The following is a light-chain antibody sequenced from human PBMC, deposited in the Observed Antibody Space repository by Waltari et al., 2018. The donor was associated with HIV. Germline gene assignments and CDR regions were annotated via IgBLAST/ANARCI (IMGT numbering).Light chain of an antibody. CDR3: AAWDDSLNGPV. CDR2: SND. J-gene: IGLJ2*01. CDR1: SSNIGSNY. V-gene: IGLV1-44*01. Sequence: QSVLTQPPSASGTPGQRVTISCSGRSSNIGSNYVNWYQQLPGTAPKLLIYSNDQRPSGVPDRFSGSNSGTSASLAISGLQSGDEADYYCAAWDDSLNGPVFGGGTKLTVL.